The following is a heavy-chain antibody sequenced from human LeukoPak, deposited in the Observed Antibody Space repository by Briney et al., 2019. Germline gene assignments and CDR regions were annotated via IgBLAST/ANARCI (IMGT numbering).Heavy chain of an antibody. Sequence: GGSLRLSCAASGFTFSSYAMHWVRQAPGKGLEWVAVISYDGSNKYYADSVKGRFTISRDNSKNTLYLQMNSLRAEDTAVYYCAKDPSLYSGYDWGDYFDYWGQGTLVTVSS. D-gene: IGHD5-12*01. J-gene: IGHJ4*02. V-gene: IGHV3-30*04. CDR3: AKDPSLYSGYDWGDYFDY. CDR1: GFTFSSYA. CDR2: ISYDGSNK.